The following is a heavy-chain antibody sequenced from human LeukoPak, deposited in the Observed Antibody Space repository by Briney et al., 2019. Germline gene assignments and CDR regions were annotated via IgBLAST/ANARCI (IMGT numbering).Heavy chain of an antibody. Sequence: ASVKVSCKASGYTFPNYGISWVRQAPGQGLEWVGWINPNSGGTSAAQKFQGRVTMTRDTSITTVYMEVSWLTSDDTAIYYCARADRLHGGPYLIGPWGQGTLVTVSS. D-gene: IGHD2-21*01. CDR1: GYTFPNYG. J-gene: IGHJ5*02. V-gene: IGHV1-2*02. CDR2: INPNSGGT. CDR3: ARADRLHGGPYLIGP.